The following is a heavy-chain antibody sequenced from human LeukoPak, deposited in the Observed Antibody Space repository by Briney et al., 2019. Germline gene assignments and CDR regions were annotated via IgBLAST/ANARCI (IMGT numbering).Heavy chain of an antibody. CDR3: ARALTARGSYDY. CDR2: VYDSGTA. J-gene: IGHJ4*02. CDR1: AGSITNNF. Sequence: SETLSLTCTVSAGSITNNFWSWLRQPPGKGLGWIRYVYDSGTANYNPSLKSRVTISLDTSKNQFSLNLSSVTAADTAMYYCARALTARGSYDYWGQGTLVTVSS. D-gene: IGHD3-10*01. V-gene: IGHV4-59*01.